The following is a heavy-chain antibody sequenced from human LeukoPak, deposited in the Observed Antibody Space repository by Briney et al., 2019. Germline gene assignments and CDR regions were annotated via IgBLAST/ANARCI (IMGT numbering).Heavy chain of an antibody. V-gene: IGHV4-39*07. CDR1: GGSISSSSYY. D-gene: IGHD3-3*01. J-gene: IGHJ5*02. CDR3: ARGTPYYDFWSGYYPRNWFDP. CDR2: IYYSGST. Sequence: SETLSLTCTVSGGSISSSSYYWGWIRQPPGKGLEWIGSIYYSGSTYYNPSLKSRVTISVDTSKNQFSLKLSSVTAADTAVYYCARGTPYYDFWSGYYPRNWFDPWGQGTLVTVSS.